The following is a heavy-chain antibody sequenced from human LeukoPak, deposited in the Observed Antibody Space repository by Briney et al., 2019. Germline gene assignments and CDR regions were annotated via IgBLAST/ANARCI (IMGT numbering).Heavy chain of an antibody. J-gene: IGHJ4*02. CDR2: ISGSSGRT. D-gene: IGHD3-10*01. V-gene: IGHV3-23*01. CDR1: EFTFSNYA. Sequence: GGSLRLSCAASEFTFSNYAMSWVRQAPGKGLEWVSRISGSSGRTYYTDSVTGRFTISRDNSKNMVYLQMNSLRAEDTAIYYCARDDAADGGYLDHWGQGTLVTVSS. CDR3: ARDDAADGGYLDH.